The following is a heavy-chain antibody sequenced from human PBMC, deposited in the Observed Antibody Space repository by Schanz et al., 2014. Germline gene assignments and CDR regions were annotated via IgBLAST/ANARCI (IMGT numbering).Heavy chain of an antibody. D-gene: IGHD3-9*01. CDR3: AKAEYDILTDSYSRLDP. CDR2: ISVYNGNT. J-gene: IGHJ5*02. V-gene: IGHV1-18*01. Sequence: QVQLVQSGAEVKKPGASVKVSCKASGYTFTSYGISWVRQAPGQGLEWMGWISVYNGNTKYPQKVQGRVTMTADTSTNTAYMELRSLRSDDTAVYYCAKAEYDILTDSYSRLDPWGQGTLVTVSS. CDR1: GYTFTSYG.